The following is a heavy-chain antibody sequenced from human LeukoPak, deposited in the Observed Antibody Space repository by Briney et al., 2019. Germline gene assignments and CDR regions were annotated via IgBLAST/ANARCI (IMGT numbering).Heavy chain of an antibody. CDR1: GFTFSSYS. J-gene: IGHJ4*02. D-gene: IGHD2-15*01. V-gene: IGHV3-21*01. CDR2: ISGSSSYI. CDR3: ARDSAKVGVAKSIFDY. Sequence: GGSLRLSCAASGFTFSSYSMNWVRQAPGKGLEWVSSISGSSSYIYYADSVKGRFTISRDNAKNSLHLQMSSLRAEDTAVYYCARDSAKVGVAKSIFDYWGQGALVTVSS.